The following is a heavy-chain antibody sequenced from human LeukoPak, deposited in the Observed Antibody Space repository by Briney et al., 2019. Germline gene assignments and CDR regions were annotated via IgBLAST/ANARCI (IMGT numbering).Heavy chain of an antibody. CDR3: AKEVVSFYYYYMDV. Sequence: GRSLRLSCAASGFTFSNYGMDWVRQAPGKGLEWVSAISGSGVSTYYADSVKGRFTVSTDNSKNTLYLQMSSLRAEDTAVYYCAKEVVSFYYYYMDVWGKGTTVTVSS. CDR2: ISGSGVST. V-gene: IGHV3-23*01. J-gene: IGHJ6*03. D-gene: IGHD2-15*01. CDR1: GFTFSNYG.